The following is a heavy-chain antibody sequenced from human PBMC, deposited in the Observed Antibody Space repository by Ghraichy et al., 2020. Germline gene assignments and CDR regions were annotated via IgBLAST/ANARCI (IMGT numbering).Heavy chain of an antibody. CDR2: ICYSVAT. V-gene: IGHV4-39*01. J-gene: IGHJ5*02. CDR1: GDSISSSNYY. Sequence: SETLSLTCTVSGDSISSSNYYWGWIRQPPGKGLEWVGSICYSVATYYNPSVKSRVIISVDTSKNQFSLKLNSTTAADTAVYYCARHARYHSGEDWFDPWGRVTLVTVSS. CDR3: ARHARYHSGEDWFDP. D-gene: IGHD3-10*01.